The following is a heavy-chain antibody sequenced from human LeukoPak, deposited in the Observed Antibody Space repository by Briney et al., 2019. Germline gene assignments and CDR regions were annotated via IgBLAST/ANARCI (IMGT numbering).Heavy chain of an antibody. CDR3: ARGYWLIDP. D-gene: IGHD3-22*01. J-gene: IGHJ5*02. Sequence: SETLSLTCTVSGGSISSYYWSWLRQPPGKGLEWIGYIYTSGSTNYNPSLKSRVTISVDTSKNQFSLKLSSVTAADTAVYYCARGYWLIDPWGQGTLVTVSS. CDR1: GGSISSYY. V-gene: IGHV4-4*09. CDR2: IYTSGST.